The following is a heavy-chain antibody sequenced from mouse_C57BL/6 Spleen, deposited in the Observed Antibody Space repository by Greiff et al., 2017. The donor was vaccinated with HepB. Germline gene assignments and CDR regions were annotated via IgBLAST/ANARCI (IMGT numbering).Heavy chain of an antibody. Sequence: EVHLVESGPGLVKPSQSLSLTCSVPGYSITSGYYWNWIRQFPGNKLEWMGYISYDGSNNSNPSLKNRISITRDTSKNQFFLKLNSVTTEDTATYYCARELLLRFAYWGQGTLVTVSA. J-gene: IGHJ3*01. CDR3: ARELLLRFAY. V-gene: IGHV3-6*01. CDR1: GYSITSGYY. D-gene: IGHD1-1*01. CDR2: ISYDGSN.